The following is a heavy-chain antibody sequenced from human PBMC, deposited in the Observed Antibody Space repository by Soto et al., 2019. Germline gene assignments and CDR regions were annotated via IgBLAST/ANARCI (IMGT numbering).Heavy chain of an antibody. D-gene: IGHD6-19*01. V-gene: IGHV4-34*01. CDR1: GGSFSGYY. Sequence: SETLSLTCAVYGGSFSGYYWSWIRQPPGKGLEWIGEINHSGSTNYNPSLKSRVTISVDTSKNQFSLKLSSVTAADTAVYYCARVLKRSRGWYGNYYFDYWGQGTLVTVSS. CDR3: ARVLKRSRGWYGNYYFDY. J-gene: IGHJ4*02. CDR2: INHSGST.